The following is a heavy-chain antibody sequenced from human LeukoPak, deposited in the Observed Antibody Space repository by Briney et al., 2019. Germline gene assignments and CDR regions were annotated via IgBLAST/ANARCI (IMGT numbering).Heavy chain of an antibody. Sequence: GGSLRLSCAASGFTFSSYAMNWVHQAPGKGLEWVSVISGSGDSTNYEDSVKGRFNISRDNSKNMLNLQMSGLRAEVTAVYYCAETRSNSFSSCYNYWGQGTLVTVSS. V-gene: IGHV3-23*01. CDR1: GFTFSSYA. D-gene: IGHD2-2*02. J-gene: IGHJ4*02. CDR3: AETRSNSFSSCYNY. CDR2: ISGSGDST.